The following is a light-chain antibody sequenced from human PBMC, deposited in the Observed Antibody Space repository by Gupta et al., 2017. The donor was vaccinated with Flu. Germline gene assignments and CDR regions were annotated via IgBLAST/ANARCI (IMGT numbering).Light chain of an antibody. CDR1: VSVSYAY. CDR2: GAS. J-gene: IGKJ1*01. V-gene: IGKV3-20*01. CDR3: QHDCSPSQS. Sequence: SLSFGHGESATCPARASVSVSYAYLAWYQQKPGQAPRLLIYGASSSASGVPYRFSGSGSGTDFTLTISSLQPDDFAAYYCQHDCSPSQSFGQGTKVEIK.